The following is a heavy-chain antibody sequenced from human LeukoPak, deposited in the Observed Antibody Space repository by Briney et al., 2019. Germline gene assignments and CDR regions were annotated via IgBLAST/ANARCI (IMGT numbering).Heavy chain of an antibody. CDR2: IWYDGSSK. CDR1: GFTFSSFG. V-gene: IGHV3-33*01. D-gene: IGHD2-2*01. Sequence: GRSLRLSCAASGFTFSSFGMHWVRQAPGKGLEWVAVIWYDGSSKYYADSVKGRFTISRDNSKNTVYLQMNSLRAEDTAVYYCARAYCSSSSCYEDFDYWGQGSLVTVSS. J-gene: IGHJ4*02. CDR3: ARAYCSSSSCYEDFDY.